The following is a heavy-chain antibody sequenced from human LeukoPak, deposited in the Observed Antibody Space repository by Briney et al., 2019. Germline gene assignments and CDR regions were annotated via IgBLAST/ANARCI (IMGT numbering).Heavy chain of an antibody. V-gene: IGHV3-23*01. CDR3: AKDLARYVWGSYRLNYFDY. J-gene: IGHJ4*02. CDR1: GFTFGGYW. CDR2: ISGSGGST. Sequence: PGGSLRLSCAASGFTFGGYWMSWVRQAPGKGLEWVSAISGSGGSTYYADSVKGRFTISRDNSKNTLYLQMNSLRAEDTAVYYCAKDLARYVWGSYRLNYFDYWGQGTLVTVSS. D-gene: IGHD3-16*02.